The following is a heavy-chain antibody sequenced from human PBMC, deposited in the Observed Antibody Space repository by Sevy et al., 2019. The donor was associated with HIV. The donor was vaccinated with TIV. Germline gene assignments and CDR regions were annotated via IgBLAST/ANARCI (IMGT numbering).Heavy chain of an antibody. CDR2: ISYDGSNK. J-gene: IGHJ4*02. CDR3: AKEAYDFWSGYSNYFDY. Sequence: GGSLRLSCAASGFTFSSYGMHWVRQAPGKGLEWVAVISYDGSNKYYADSVKGRFTISRDNSKNTLYLQMNSLRAEETAVYYCAKEAYDFWSGYSNYFDYWGQGTLVTVSS. V-gene: IGHV3-30*18. D-gene: IGHD3-3*01. CDR1: GFTFSSYG.